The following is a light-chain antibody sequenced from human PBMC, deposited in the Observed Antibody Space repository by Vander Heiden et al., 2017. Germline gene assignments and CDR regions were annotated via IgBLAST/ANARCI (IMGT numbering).Light chain of an antibody. Sequence: DIQTTQSPSSVSASVGDSVTIACRASQTISSWFAWYQQRPGEAPKFLIYGTSSLERGVPSRFSGSGSGTHFSLTINNLQPEDFAIYYCQQAYSFPPTFGGGTKVEIK. CDR2: GTS. V-gene: IGKV1D-12*01. CDR1: QTISSW. J-gene: IGKJ4*01. CDR3: QQAYSFPPT.